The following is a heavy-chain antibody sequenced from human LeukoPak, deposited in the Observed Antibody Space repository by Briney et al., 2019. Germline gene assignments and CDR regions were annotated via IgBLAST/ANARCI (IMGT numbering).Heavy chain of an antibody. Sequence: GASVKVSFTASGGTYSSYDISWVRQAPGQGLEWMGGITPIFGTAKYAQKFQGRVTITAVGSMSTAYMELSSLRSEDTAVYYCARGWLAESTVVTPYNYWGQGTLVTVSS. CDR3: ARGWLAESTVVTPYNY. D-gene: IGHD4-23*01. CDR2: ITPIFGTA. V-gene: IGHV1-69*13. CDR1: GGTYSSYD. J-gene: IGHJ4*02.